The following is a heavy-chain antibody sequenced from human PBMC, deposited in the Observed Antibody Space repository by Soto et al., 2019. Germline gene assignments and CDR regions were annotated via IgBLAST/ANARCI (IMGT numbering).Heavy chain of an antibody. V-gene: IGHV3-48*03. CDR2: ISSSGSTR. Sequence: PGGSLRPSCAASGFTFSSYEMNWVRQAPGKGLEWVSYISSSGSTRYYADSVKGRFTISRDNAKNSLYVQMNSLRAEDTAVYYCAREASSGWYYFDYWGQGTLVTVYS. J-gene: IGHJ4*02. CDR1: GFTFSSYE. D-gene: IGHD6-19*01. CDR3: AREASSGWYYFDY.